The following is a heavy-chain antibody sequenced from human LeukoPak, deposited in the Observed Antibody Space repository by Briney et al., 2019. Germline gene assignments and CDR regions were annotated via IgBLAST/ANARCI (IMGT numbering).Heavy chain of an antibody. CDR2: ISGSGGST. CDR3: ACRSGSYSYYFDY. CDR1: GFSFSSYG. J-gene: IGHJ4*02. V-gene: IGHV3-23*01. Sequence: GGSLRLSCAASGFSFSSYGMSWVRQAPGKGLEWVSTISGSGGSTYYADSVKGRFTISRDNSKNTLYLQMNSLRAEDTAVYYCACRSGSYSYYFDYWGQGILVTVSS. D-gene: IGHD3-10*01.